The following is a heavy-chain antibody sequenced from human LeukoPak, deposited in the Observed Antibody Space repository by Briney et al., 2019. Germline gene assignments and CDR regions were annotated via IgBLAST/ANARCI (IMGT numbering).Heavy chain of an antibody. Sequence: GGSLRLSCAASGFTFSNYWMNWVRQAPGKGLEWVANIKQDGSEKYYVDSVKGRFTISRDNAKNSLFLQMNSLRAEDTAVYYCARVYSSLWAPSFDYWGQGALVTVSP. CDR1: GFTFSNYW. J-gene: IGHJ4*02. D-gene: IGHD3-22*01. CDR2: IKQDGSEK. CDR3: ARVYSSLWAPSFDY. V-gene: IGHV3-7*05.